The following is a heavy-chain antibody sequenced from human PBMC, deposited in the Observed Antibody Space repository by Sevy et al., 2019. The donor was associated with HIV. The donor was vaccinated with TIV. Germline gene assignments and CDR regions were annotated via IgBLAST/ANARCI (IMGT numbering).Heavy chain of an antibody. V-gene: IGHV4-59*01. D-gene: IGHD3-22*01. CDR2: IYYSGST. CDR1: GGSISSYY. CDR3: VRGDYYDSSGDELSASYYFDY. J-gene: IGHJ4*02. Sequence: SETLSLTCTVSGGSISSYYWSWIRQPPGKGLEWIGYIYYSGSTNYNPSLKSRVTISVDTSKNQFSLKLSSVTAADTAVYYCVRGDYYDSSGDELSASYYFDYWGQGTLVTVSS.